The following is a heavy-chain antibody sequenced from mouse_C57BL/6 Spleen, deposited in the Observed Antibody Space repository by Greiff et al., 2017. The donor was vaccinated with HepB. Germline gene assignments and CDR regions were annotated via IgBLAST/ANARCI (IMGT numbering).Heavy chain of an antibody. V-gene: IGHV5-6*01. Sequence: EVKLVASGGDLVKPGGSLKLSCAASGFTFSSYGMSWVRQTPDKRLEWVATISSGGSYTYYPDSVKGRFTISRDNAKNTLYLQMSSLKSEDTAMYYCARELTGRGCFDYWGQGTTLTVSS. CDR1: GFTFSSYG. D-gene: IGHD4-1*01. CDR2: ISSGGSYT. J-gene: IGHJ2*01. CDR3: ARELTGRGCFDY.